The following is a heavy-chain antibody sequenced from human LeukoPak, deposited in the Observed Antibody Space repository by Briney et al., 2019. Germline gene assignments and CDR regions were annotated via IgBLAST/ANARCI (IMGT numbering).Heavy chain of an antibody. Sequence: GGSLRLSCAASGFTLSSYAMRWVRQAPGKGLEWVSAISGSGGSTYYADSVKGRFTISRDNSKNTLYLQMNRLRAEDTAVYYGAKVGLSSGWLGGAFDIWGQGTMVTVSS. CDR1: GFTLSSYA. D-gene: IGHD6-19*01. J-gene: IGHJ3*02. V-gene: IGHV3-23*01. CDR3: AKVGLSSGWLGGAFDI. CDR2: ISGSGGST.